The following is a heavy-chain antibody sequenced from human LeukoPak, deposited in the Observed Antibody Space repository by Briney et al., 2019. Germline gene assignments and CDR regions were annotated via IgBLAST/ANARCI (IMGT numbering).Heavy chain of an antibody. J-gene: IGHJ6*03. CDR3: ARARLERRDYYYYMDV. CDR1: GGTFSSYA. D-gene: IGHD1-1*01. CDR2: IIPIFGTA. V-gene: IGHV1-69*01. Sequence: SVKVSCKASGGTFSSYAISWVRQATGQGLEWMGGIIPIFGTANYAQKFQGRVTITADESTSTAYMELSSLRSEDTAVYYCARARLERRDYYYYMDVWGKGTTVTVSS.